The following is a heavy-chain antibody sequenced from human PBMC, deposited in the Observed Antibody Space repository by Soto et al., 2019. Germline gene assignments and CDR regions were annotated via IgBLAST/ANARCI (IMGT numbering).Heavy chain of an antibody. J-gene: IGHJ5*02. CDR2: ISSSSSTI. CDR3: ARDQRVPAAIGMWYWFDP. V-gene: IGHV3-48*01. D-gene: IGHD2-2*01. Sequence: GGSLRLSCAASGFTFSSYSMNWVRQAPGKGLEWVSYISSSSSTIYYADSVKGRFTISRDNAKNSLYLQMNSLRAEDTAVYYCARDQRVPAAIGMWYWFDPWGQGTLVTVSS. CDR1: GFTFSSYS.